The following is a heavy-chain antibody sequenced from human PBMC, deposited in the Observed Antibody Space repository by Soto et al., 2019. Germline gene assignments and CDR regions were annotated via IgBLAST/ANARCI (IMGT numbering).Heavy chain of an antibody. V-gene: IGHV1-2*02. CDR2: INPNSGGT. J-gene: IGHJ4*02. CDR3: ARAIVPAATDY. CDR1: GYTFTGYY. Sequence: SSVKVSCKASGYTFTGYYMHWVRQAPGQGLEWMGWINPNSGGTNYAQKFQGRVTMTRDTSISTAYMELSRMRSDDTAVYSCARAIVPAATDYWGQGTLVTVSS. D-gene: IGHD2-2*01.